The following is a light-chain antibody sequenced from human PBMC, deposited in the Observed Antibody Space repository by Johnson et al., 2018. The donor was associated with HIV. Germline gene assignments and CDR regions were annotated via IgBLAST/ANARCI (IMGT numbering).Light chain of an antibody. CDR2: DNN. J-gene: IGLJ1*01. CDR3: GTWDSSLSTYV. V-gene: IGLV1-51*01. CDR1: SSNIGNNY. Sequence: QSVLTQPPSVSAAPGQKFTIPCSGSSSNIGNNYVSWYQQVPGTAPKLLIYDNNKRPSGIPDRFSVSKSGTSATLGITGLQTGDEADYYCGTWDSSLSTYVFGSGTKVTVL.